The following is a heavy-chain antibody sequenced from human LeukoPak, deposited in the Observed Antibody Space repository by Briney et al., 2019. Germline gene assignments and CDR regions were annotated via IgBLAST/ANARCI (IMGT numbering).Heavy chain of an antibody. J-gene: IGHJ4*02. CDR1: GGSISSSSYY. V-gene: IGHV4-39*07. D-gene: IGHD6-6*01. CDR3: ARVLRGSSPFDY. CDR2: IYYSGST. Sequence: SETLSLTCTVSGGSISSSSYYWGWIRQPPGKGLEWIGSIYYSGSTYYNPSLKSRVTISVDTSKNQFSLKLSSVTAADTAVYYCARVLRGSSPFDYWGQGTLVTVSS.